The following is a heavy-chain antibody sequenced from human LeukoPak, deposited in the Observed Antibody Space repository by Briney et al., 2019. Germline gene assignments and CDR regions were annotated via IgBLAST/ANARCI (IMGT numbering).Heavy chain of an antibody. J-gene: IGHJ4*02. CDR2: IKKGGSEK. Sequence: GGYLRLSCAASGFTFSSYWRSWVRQAPGKGVEWVANIKKGGSEKYYVDSVKGRFTISRDNAKNSLYLQMNSLRAEDTAVYYCAREIGYSSGWPTYYSHYWGQGTLVTVSS. CDR1: GFTFSSYW. D-gene: IGHD6-19*01. V-gene: IGHV3-7*01. CDR3: AREIGYSSGWPTYYSHY.